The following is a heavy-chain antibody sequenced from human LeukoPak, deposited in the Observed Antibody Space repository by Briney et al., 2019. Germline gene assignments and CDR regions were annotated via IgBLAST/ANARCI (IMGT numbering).Heavy chain of an antibody. Sequence: GGSLRLSCAAAGFTFSRYWMNWSRQAPGKGLEWVGNINQDAREINYVDSVRGRFTISRDNAKNSLHLQMSSLRAEDTAVYYCATDRDNSDWQKRFDSWGQGTLVTVSS. V-gene: IGHV3-7*01. CDR3: ATDRDNSDWQKRFDS. J-gene: IGHJ4*02. CDR2: INQDAREI. D-gene: IGHD2-21*02. CDR1: GFTFSRYW.